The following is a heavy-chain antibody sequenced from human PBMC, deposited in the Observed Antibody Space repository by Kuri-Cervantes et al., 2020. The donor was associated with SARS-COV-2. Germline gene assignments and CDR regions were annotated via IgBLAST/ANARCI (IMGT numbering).Heavy chain of an antibody. D-gene: IGHD3-3*01. J-gene: IGHJ4*02. CDR1: GYSISSGYY. V-gene: IGHV4-38-2*01. Sequence: GSLRLSCAVSGYSISSGYYWGWIRQPPGKGLEWIGSIYHSESTYYNPSLKSRVTISVDTSKNQFSLKLSSVTAADTAVYYCARHGCYDFWSGYYNPLDYWGQGTLVTVSS. CDR3: ARHGCYDFWSGYYNPLDY. CDR2: IYHSEST.